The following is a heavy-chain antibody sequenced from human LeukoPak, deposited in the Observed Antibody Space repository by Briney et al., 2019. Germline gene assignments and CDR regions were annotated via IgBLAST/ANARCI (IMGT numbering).Heavy chain of an antibody. CDR2: ISGSGGST. CDR3: AKVGGSYGYYYYYMDV. Sequence: GGSLRLSCAASGFTFSSYSMNWVRQAPGKGLEWVSAISGSGGSTYYADSVKGRFTISRDNSKNTLYLQMNSLRAEDTAVYYCAKVGGSYGYYYYYMDVWGKGTTVTVSS. CDR1: GFTFSSYS. V-gene: IGHV3-23*01. J-gene: IGHJ6*03. D-gene: IGHD1-26*01.